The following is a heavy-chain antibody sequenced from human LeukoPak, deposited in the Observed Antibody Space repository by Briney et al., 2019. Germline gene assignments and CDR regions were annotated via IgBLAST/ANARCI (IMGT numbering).Heavy chain of an antibody. CDR3: ARSRDGYNSVDY. V-gene: IGHV4-4*07. CDR2: VYISGST. D-gene: IGHD5-24*01. J-gene: IGHJ4*02. Sequence: PSETLSLTCTVSGGSISSYYWSWIRQPPGKGLEWIGRVYISGSTNYNPSLKSRVTMSVDTSKNQFSLKLSSVTAADTAVYYCARSRDGYNSVDYWGQGTLVTVSS. CDR1: GGSISSYY.